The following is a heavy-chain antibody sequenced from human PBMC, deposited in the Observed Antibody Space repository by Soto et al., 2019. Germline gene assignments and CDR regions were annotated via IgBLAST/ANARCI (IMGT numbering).Heavy chain of an antibody. J-gene: IGHJ3*01. CDR3: ARVDRGAFDL. CDR1: AFTFDYYW. D-gene: IGHD1-26*01. CDR2: IHSDGSST. V-gene: IGHV3-74*01. Sequence: EVQLVESGGGLVQPGESLRLSCAASAFTFDYYWMHWVRQAPGKGLVWVSRIHSDGSSTTYADSVRGRFTISRDNAKNTLYLQMNSLKAEDTAVYYCARVDRGAFDLWGQGTEVTVSS.